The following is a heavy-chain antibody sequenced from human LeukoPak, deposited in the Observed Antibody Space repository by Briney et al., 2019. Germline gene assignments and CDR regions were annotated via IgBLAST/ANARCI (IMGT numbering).Heavy chain of an antibody. CDR3: ARSKLELPLS. CDR2: IYHSGST. Sequence: SETLSLTCAVSGGSISSGGYSWSWIRQPPGKGLEWIGYIYHSGSTYYSPSLKSRVTISVDRSKNQFSLKLSSVTAADTAVYYCARSKLELPLSWGQGTLVTVSS. J-gene: IGHJ4*02. CDR1: GGSISSGGYS. D-gene: IGHD1-7*01. V-gene: IGHV4-30-2*01.